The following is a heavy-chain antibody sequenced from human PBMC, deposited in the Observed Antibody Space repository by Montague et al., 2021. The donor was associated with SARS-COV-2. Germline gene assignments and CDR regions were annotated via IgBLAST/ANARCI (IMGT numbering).Heavy chain of an antibody. V-gene: IGHV3-74*01. J-gene: IGHJ6*02. CDR2: INSDGSST. Sequence: SLRLSCAASGFTFSSCWMHWVRQAPGKGLVWVSRINSDGSSTSYADSVKGRFTISRDNAKNTLYLQMNSLRAEDTAVYYCASDMTTAYCYYGMDVWGQGTTVTVSS. D-gene: IGHD4-11*01. CDR3: ASDMTTAYCYYGMDV. CDR1: GFTFSSCW.